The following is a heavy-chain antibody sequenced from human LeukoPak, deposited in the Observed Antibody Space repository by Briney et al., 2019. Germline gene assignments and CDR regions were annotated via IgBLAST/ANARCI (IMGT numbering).Heavy chain of an antibody. Sequence: SETLSLTCAVYGGSFSGYYWSWIRQPPGKGLEWIGEINHSGSTNYNPSLKSRVTISVDTSKNQFSLKLSSVTAADTAVYYCARHYRWLPFDYWGQGTLVTVSS. CDR2: INHSGST. D-gene: IGHD3-9*01. CDR1: GGSFSGYY. V-gene: IGHV4-34*01. J-gene: IGHJ4*02. CDR3: ARHYRWLPFDY.